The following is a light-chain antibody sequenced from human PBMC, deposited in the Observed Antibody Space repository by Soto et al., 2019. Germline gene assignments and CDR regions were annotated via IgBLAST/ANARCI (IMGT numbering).Light chain of an antibody. CDR3: QSYDSSLIAYV. V-gene: IGLV1-40*01. Sequence: QSVLTQPPSVSGAPGQRVTISCTGSSSSIGAGYDVHWYQQLPGRAPKLLVYGNTNRPSGVPDRFSVSKSGTSASLAITGLQAEDEADYYCQSYDSSLIAYVFGSGTKLTVL. J-gene: IGLJ1*01. CDR2: GNT. CDR1: SSSIGAGYD.